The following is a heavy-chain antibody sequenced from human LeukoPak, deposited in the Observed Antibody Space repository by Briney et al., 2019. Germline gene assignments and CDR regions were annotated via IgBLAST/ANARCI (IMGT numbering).Heavy chain of an antibody. J-gene: IGHJ4*02. CDR1: GGSIIGSTSY. CDR2: INYSGST. Sequence: PSETLSLTCTVSGGSIIGSTSYWGWIRQPPGKGLDWIGIINYSGSTYYNPSLKSRVTISVDTSKNQFSLKLSSVTAADTAVYYCARHEGLAYDYGDYSIDYWGQGTLVTVSS. D-gene: IGHD4-17*01. V-gene: IGHV4-39*01. CDR3: ARHEGLAYDYGDYSIDY.